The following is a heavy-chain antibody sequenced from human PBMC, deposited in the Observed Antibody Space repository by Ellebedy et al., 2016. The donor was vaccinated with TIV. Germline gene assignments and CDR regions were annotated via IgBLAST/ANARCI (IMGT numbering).Heavy chain of an antibody. D-gene: IGHD1-14*01. CDR1: GYTFTSHG. J-gene: IGHJ4*02. CDR2: ISPYSGNT. Sequence: ASVKVSXKASGYTFTSHGINWVRQAPGQGLEWMGWISPYSGNTAYAQKVQDRVTMTTDTSTSTAYMELRSLRSEDTAVYYCARCQPRRGLRMEYWGQGTLVTVSS. CDR3: ARCQPRRGLRMEY. V-gene: IGHV1-18*04.